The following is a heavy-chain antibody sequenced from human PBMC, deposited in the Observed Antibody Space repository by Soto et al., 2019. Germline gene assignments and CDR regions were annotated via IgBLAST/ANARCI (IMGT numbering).Heavy chain of an antibody. CDR3: AKSKELGVSAPDH. Sequence: ASVKVSCKASGYTFSSYGISWVRQAPGQGLEWMGWINAGNGNTKYSQKFQGRFTISRDSSKNTLYLQMNSLRVEDTAVYYCAKSKELGVSAPDHWGQGTLVTVSS. CDR1: GYTFSSYG. CDR2: INAGNGNT. V-gene: IGHV1-18*01. J-gene: IGHJ4*02. D-gene: IGHD1-26*01.